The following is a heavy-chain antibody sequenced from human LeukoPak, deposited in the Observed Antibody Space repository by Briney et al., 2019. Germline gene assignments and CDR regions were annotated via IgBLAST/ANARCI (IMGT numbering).Heavy chain of an antibody. CDR1: GFTFSDYY. J-gene: IGHJ4*02. CDR3: ASPVSVTGMADY. D-gene: IGHD2-21*02. V-gene: IGHV3-11*04. Sequence: GGSLRLSCAASGFTFSDYYMSWLRQAPGKGLEWVSYISSSGSTIYYADSVKGRFTISRDNAKNTLYLQMNSLRAEDTAVYYCASPVSVTGMADYWGQETLVTVSS. CDR2: ISSSGSTI.